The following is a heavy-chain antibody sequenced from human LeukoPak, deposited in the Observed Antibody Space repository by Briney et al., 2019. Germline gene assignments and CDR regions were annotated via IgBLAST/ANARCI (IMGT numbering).Heavy chain of an antibody. Sequence: GASVKVSCKASGGTFSSYAISWVRRAPGQGLEWMGGIIPIFGTANYAQKFQGRVTITADESTSTAYMELSSLRSEDTAVYYCARDRLSPVGAPRNWFDPWGQGTLVTVSS. CDR1: GGTFSSYA. CDR3: ARDRLSPVGAPRNWFDP. J-gene: IGHJ5*02. V-gene: IGHV1-69*13. CDR2: IIPIFGTA. D-gene: IGHD1-26*01.